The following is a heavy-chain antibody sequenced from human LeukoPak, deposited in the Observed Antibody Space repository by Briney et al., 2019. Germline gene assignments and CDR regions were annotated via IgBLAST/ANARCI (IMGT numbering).Heavy chain of an antibody. CDR1: GYTFTGYY. V-gene: IGHV1-69*13. Sequence: SVKVSCKASGYTFTGYYIHWVRQAPGQGLEWMGGIIPIFGTANYAQKFQGRVTITADESTSTAYMELSSLRSEDTAVYYCARGTYFGYSSSWFFDYWGQGTLVTVSS. D-gene: IGHD6-13*01. J-gene: IGHJ4*02. CDR3: ARGTYFGYSSSWFFDY. CDR2: IIPIFGTA.